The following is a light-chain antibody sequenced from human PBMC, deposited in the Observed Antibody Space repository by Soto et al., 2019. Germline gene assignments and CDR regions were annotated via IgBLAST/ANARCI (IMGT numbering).Light chain of an antibody. J-gene: IGLJ2*01. CDR3: SSYTSSSVV. CDR1: SSDVGDYNY. CDR2: DVS. Sequence: QSALTQPASMSGSPGQSITISCTGTSSDVGDYNYVSWYQQHPGKAPKLMIYDVSNRPSGVSNRFSGSKSGNTASLTISGLQAEDEADYYCSSYTSSSVVFGGGTKLTVL. V-gene: IGLV2-14*03.